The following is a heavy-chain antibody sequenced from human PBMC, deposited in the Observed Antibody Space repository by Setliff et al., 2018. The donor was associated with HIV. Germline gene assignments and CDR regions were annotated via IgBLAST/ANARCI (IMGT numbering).Heavy chain of an antibody. CDR3: ARALSYGSGTYSAAGF. CDR1: GGTLNKYV. D-gene: IGHD3-10*01. J-gene: IGHJ4*02. V-gene: IGHV1-3*01. CDR2: INAGNGNT. Sequence: ASVKVSCKASGGTLNKYVINWVRQAPGQGLEWMGGINAGNGNTESSKKFQGRVTITRETSATTAYMELSSLTPEDTAIYFCARALSYGSGTYSAAGFWGQGTLVTVSS.